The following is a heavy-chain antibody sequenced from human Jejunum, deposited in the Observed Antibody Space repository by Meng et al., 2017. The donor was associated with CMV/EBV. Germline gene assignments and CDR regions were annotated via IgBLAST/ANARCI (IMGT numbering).Heavy chain of an antibody. CDR3: ARVVRGSGSYYLGD. CDR1: GFTFSSYE. J-gene: IGHJ4*02. CDR2: ISSSGSTI. D-gene: IGHD3-10*01. Sequence: SGFTFSSYEMNWVRQAPGKGLEWVSYISSSGSTIYYADSVKGRFTISRDNAKNSLYLQMNSLRAEDTAVYYCARVVRGSGSYYLGDWGQGTLVTVSS. V-gene: IGHV3-48*03.